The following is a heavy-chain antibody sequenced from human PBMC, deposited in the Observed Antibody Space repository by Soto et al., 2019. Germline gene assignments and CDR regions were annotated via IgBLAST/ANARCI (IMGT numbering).Heavy chain of an antibody. J-gene: IGHJ4*02. CDR1: GFSFSSYG. Sequence: GGSLRLSGAAAGFSFSSYGMHWVLQAPGKGLEWVAVIPHDGSNKHYADSVKGRFTISRDNSKNTLYLQMNSLRAEATAVYYCAKHIGWPAMANYYFDSRGQGTLVTVS. CDR3: AKHIGWPAMANYYFDS. V-gene: IGHV3-30*18. D-gene: IGHD5-18*01. CDR2: IPHDGSNK.